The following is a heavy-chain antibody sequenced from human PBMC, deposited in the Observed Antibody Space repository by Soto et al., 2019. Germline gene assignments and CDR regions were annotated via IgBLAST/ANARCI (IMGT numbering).Heavy chain of an antibody. CDR2: IYSAGNT. CDR3: ARHDAVPKLQHGMGV. V-gene: IGHV4-59*01. J-gene: IGHJ6*04. CDR1: SGSITGYY. D-gene: IGHD6-13*01. Sequence: SETLSLTCTVSSGSITGYYWSWMRQPPGGGLEWIGYIYSAGNTLYTPSLQSRVTISVDTSKNQFSLNLRSVTAADTAVYYCARHDAVPKLQHGMGVRREGTTVTVSS.